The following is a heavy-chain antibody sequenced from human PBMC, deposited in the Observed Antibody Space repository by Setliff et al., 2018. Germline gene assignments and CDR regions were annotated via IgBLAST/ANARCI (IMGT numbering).Heavy chain of an antibody. CDR2: MYPGRNT. Sequence: SETLSLTCDVSGYSISSGHYWGWIRQPPGKGLEWIGSMYPGRNTYYNPSLKSRVTMPVDTSKRQFSLKLNSVTAADTAVYYCARDKGDGYGVDAYAGGGFDIWGQGTMVTVSS. V-gene: IGHV4-38-2*02. J-gene: IGHJ3*02. D-gene: IGHD4-17*01. CDR1: GYSISSGHY. CDR3: ARDKGDGYGVDAYAGGGFDI.